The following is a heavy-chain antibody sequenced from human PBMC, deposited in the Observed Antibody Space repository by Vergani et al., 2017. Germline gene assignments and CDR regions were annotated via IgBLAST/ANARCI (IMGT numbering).Heavy chain of an antibody. CDR3: ARSPPEMATIRGFDY. V-gene: IGHV5-51*03. CDR2: IYPGDSDT. CDR1: GYSFTSYW. J-gene: IGHJ4*02. D-gene: IGHD5-24*01. Sequence: EVQLVQSGAEVKTPGESLKISCKGSGYSFTSYWVGWVRQMPGKGLEWMGIIYPGDSDTRYSPSFRGQVTISADKSINTAYLQWSSLKASDTAMYYCARSPPEMATIRGFDYWGQGTLVTVSS.